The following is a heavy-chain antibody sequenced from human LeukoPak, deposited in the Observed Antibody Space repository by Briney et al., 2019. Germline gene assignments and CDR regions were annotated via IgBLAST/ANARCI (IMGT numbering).Heavy chain of an antibody. CDR3: ARDAEDPRLW. D-gene: IGHD4/OR15-4a*01. J-gene: IGHJ4*02. V-gene: IGHV3-21*01. CDR1: GFTFDDYS. CDR2: ISSSSNYI. Sequence: GGSLRLSCAASGFTFDDYSMSWVRQAPGKGLEWVSSISSSSNYIYYADSVKGRFTISRDNAKDSLYLQMNSLRAEDTAVYYCARDAEDPRLWWGQGTLVTVSS.